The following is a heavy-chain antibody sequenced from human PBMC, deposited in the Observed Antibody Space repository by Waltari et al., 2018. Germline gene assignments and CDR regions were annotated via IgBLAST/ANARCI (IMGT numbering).Heavy chain of an antibody. Sequence: EVHLVQSGGGLVQPGGSLRLSCAASGFTFGNYWMNWVRQAPGKGLEWVANINRDGSEIHYVESMRGRFTISRENTENSLSLQMNSLRAEDTALYYCARGLYDTSGCLDYWGQGTLVAVSS. CDR3: ARGLYDTSGCLDY. CDR1: GFTFGNYW. V-gene: IGHV3-7*03. D-gene: IGHD3-22*01. J-gene: IGHJ4*02. CDR2: INRDGSEI.